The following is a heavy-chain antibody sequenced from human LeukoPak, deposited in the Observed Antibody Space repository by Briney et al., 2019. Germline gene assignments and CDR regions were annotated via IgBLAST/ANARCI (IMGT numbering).Heavy chain of an antibody. CDR2: ISAYNGNT. Sequence: GASVKVSCKASGGTFSSYAISWVRQAPGQGLEWMGWISAYNGNTNYAQKLQGRVTMTTDTSTSTAYMELRSLRSDDTAVYYCARARIYSSGWFWTGLYGMDVWGQGTTVTVSS. CDR3: ARARIYSSGWFWTGLYGMDV. V-gene: IGHV1-18*01. J-gene: IGHJ6*02. D-gene: IGHD6-19*01. CDR1: GGTFSSYA.